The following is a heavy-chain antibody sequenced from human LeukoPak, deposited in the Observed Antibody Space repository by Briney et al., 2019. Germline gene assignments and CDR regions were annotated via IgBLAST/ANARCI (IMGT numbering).Heavy chain of an antibody. CDR2: IYHSGST. V-gene: IGHV4-30-2*01. Sequence: PSQTLSLTCAVSGFSISSGGYSWSWIRQPPGKGLEWIGYIYHSGSTYYNPSLKSRVTISVDRSKSQFSLKLSSVTAADTAVYYCAREGYSYGLFYYWGQGTLVTVSS. CDR3: AREGYSYGLFYY. D-gene: IGHD5-18*01. J-gene: IGHJ4*02. CDR1: GFSISSGGYS.